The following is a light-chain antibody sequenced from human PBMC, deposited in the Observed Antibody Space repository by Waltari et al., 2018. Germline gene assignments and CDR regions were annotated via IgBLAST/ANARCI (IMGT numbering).Light chain of an antibody. V-gene: IGKV3-15*01. CDR1: QSVGSN. CDR3: QQYNKWPRT. Sequence: EIVMTQSPVTLSVSPGERATLSCRASQSVGSNLAWYQQKPGQAPSLLIYGASTRANGIPGRFSGSGSWTEFTLTLSSLQSEDFAVYYCQQYNKWPRTFGQGTKVEIK. CDR2: GAS. J-gene: IGKJ1*01.